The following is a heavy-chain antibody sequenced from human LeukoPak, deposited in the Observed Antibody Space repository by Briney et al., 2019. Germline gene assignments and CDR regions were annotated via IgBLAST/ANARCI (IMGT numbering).Heavy chain of an antibody. CDR2: INPNSGGT. Sequence: ASVKVSCKASGYTFTGYYMHWVRQAPGQGLEWMGWINPNSGGTNYAQKFQGRVTMTRDTSISTAYMELSRLRSDDTAVYYCARRGFKGYCSDGSCYSRQPNWFDPWGQGTLVTVSS. CDR1: GYTFTGYY. J-gene: IGHJ5*02. V-gene: IGHV1-2*02. D-gene: IGHD2-15*01. CDR3: ARRGFKGYCSDGSCYSRQPNWFDP.